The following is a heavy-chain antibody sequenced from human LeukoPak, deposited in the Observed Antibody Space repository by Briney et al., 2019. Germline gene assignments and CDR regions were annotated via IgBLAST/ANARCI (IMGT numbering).Heavy chain of an antibody. CDR1: EFTFSSYA. D-gene: IGHD3-16*01. J-gene: IGHJ4*02. V-gene: IGHV3-23*01. CDR3: ARLGGRRGFYY. Sequence: GGSLRLSCAASEFTFSSYAMQWVRQAPGKGLEWVSGISASGGNTWYADSVKGRFTISRDNAKNSLYLQMNSLRAEDTAVYYCARLGGRRGFYYWGQGTLVTVSS. CDR2: ISASGGNT.